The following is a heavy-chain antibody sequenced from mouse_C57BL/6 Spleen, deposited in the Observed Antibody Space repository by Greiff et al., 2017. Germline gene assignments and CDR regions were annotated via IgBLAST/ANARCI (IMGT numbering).Heavy chain of an antibody. Sequence: VQLKQSGPELVEPGASVKIPCKASGYTFTDYNMDWVKQSHGKSLEWIGDIKPNNGGTIYNQKFKGKATWTVDTSSSTAYMGLRSLTSEDTAVYYGAGSGKWYFDVWGTGTTVTVSS. CDR2: IKPNNGGT. V-gene: IGHV1-18*01. J-gene: IGHJ1*03. CDR3: AGSGKWYFDV. D-gene: IGHD3-1*01. CDR1: GYTFTDYN.